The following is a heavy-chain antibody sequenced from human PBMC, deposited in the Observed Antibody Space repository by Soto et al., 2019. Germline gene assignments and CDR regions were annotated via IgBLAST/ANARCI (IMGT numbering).Heavy chain of an antibody. CDR1: GFPFSNYA. CDR2: VSGSGGTT. J-gene: IGHJ2*01. D-gene: IGHD2-15*01. Sequence: EVYLLESGGDLVQPGGSLRLSCAASGFPFSNYAISWVRQSPRKGLEWVSAVSGSGGTTYYADSVKGRFTISRDNSKNSVYPQMSSPGVEDTGIYYCAKDGSAQAVVTFTSWYFELWGRGTLVTVSS. V-gene: IGHV3-23*01. CDR3: AKDGSAQAVVTFTSWYFEL.